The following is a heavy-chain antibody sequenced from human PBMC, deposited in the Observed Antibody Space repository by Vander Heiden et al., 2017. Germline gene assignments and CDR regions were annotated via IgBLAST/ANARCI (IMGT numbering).Heavy chain of an antibody. Sequence: QLQLQASGPGLVKPSKTLSLTCTVAGGSISSSSNYWGWIRQPPGKGLEWIGSIDYSGDTYWNPSLKRRVTISVDTSKNQFSLKLSSVTAADTAVYYCARRVDGSDQDWGQGTLVTVSS. D-gene: IGHD3-10*01. CDR2: IDYSGDT. V-gene: IGHV4-39*01. CDR1: GGSISSSSNY. CDR3: ARRVDGSDQD. J-gene: IGHJ4*02.